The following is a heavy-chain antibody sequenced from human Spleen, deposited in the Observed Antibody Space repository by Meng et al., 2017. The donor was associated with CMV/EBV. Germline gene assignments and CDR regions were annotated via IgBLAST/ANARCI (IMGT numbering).Heavy chain of an antibody. CDR3: ARGRWGYYYDY. V-gene: IGHV3-21*01. CDR2: ISSGTTYI. D-gene: IGHD3-22*01. Sequence: GESLKISCAASGFTFSTNGMNWVRQAPGKGLEWVSSISSGTTYIYYADSVKGRFTISRDSAKNTLYLQMTGLRAEDAAVYHCARGRWGYYYDYWGQGTVVTVSS. CDR1: GFTFSTNG. J-gene: IGHJ4*02.